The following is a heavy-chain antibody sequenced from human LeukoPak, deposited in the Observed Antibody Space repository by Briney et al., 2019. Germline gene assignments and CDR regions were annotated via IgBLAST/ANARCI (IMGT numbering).Heavy chain of an antibody. J-gene: IGHJ3*02. V-gene: IGHV3-73*01. CDR1: GITFSGSA. D-gene: IGHD1-26*01. CDR3: STGSIVGAFDAFDI. Sequence: SGGSQKLSCAASGITFSGSAMHWVRQASAKGLEWVGRIRSKPNSYATAYAASVKGRFTIPRDDSKNTAYLQMNSLKTDDTAVYFCSTGSIVGAFDAFDIWGQGTMVTVSS. CDR2: IRSKPNSYAT.